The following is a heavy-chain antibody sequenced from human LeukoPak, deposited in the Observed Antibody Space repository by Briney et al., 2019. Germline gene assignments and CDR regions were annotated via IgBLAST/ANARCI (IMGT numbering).Heavy chain of an antibody. D-gene: IGHD2-15*01. J-gene: IGHJ6*02. CDR2: IYTSGST. V-gene: IGHV4-4*07. CDR3: ARDGGETNYYGMDV. Sequence: NTSETLSLTCTVSGGSISSYYWSWIRQPAGKGLEWIGRIYTSGSTNYNPSLKSRVTMSVDTSKNQFSLKLSSVTAADTAVYYCARDGGETNYYGMDVWGQGTTVTVSS. CDR1: GGSISSYY.